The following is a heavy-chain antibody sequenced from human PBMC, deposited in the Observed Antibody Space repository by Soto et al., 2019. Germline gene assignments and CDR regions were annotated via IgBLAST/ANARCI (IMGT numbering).Heavy chain of an antibody. CDR2: IWYDGSNK. D-gene: IGHD3-10*01. CDR1: GFTFSSYG. Sequence: QVQLVESGGGVVQPGRSLRLSCAASGFTFSSYGMHWVRQAPGKGLEWVAVIWYDGSNKYYADSVKGRFTISRDNSKNTLYLQMNSLRAEDTAVYYCARDYPTRRRVRGVIYGGFDPWGQGTLVTVSS. V-gene: IGHV3-33*01. CDR3: ARDYPTRRRVRGVIYGGFDP. J-gene: IGHJ5*02.